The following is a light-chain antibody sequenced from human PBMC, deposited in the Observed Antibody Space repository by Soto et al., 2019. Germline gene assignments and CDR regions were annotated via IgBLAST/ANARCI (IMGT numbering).Light chain of an antibody. J-gene: IGLJ2*01. V-gene: IGLV4-69*01. Sequence: QLVLTQSPSASASLGASVKLTCTLSSGHSSYAIACHQQQPEKGPRYLMKLSSDGSHSKGDGIPDRFSGSSSGAERYLTISSLQSEDEADYYCQTWDTGARVVFGGGTKVTVL. CDR1: SGHSSYA. CDR3: QTWDTGARVV. CDR2: LSSDGSH.